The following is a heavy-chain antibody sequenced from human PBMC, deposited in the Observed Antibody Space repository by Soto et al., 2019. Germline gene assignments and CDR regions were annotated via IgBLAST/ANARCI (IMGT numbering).Heavy chain of an antibody. CDR2: ISGSGGST. CDR3: AKLRIFGVVSDY. Sequence: QTGGSLRLSCAASGFTFSSYAMSWVRQAPGKGLEWVSAISGSGGSTYYADSVKGRFTISRDNSKNTLYLQMNSLRAEDTAVYYCAKLRIFGVVSDYWGQGTLVTVSS. V-gene: IGHV3-23*01. J-gene: IGHJ4*02. CDR1: GFTFSSYA. D-gene: IGHD3-3*01.